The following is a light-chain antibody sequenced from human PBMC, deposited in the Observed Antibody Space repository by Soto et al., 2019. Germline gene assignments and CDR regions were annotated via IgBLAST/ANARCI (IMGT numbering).Light chain of an antibody. V-gene: IGKV3-15*01. J-gene: IGKJ3*01. Sequence: EIVMTQSPATLSVSPGERATLSCRASQSVSSNLAWYQQKPGQAPRLLIYGASTRATGIPARFSGSGSATEFTLIISSMQSEDFAVYYCQQYNNWPPLFTFGPGTKVDIK. CDR3: QQYNNWPPLFT. CDR1: QSVSSN. CDR2: GAS.